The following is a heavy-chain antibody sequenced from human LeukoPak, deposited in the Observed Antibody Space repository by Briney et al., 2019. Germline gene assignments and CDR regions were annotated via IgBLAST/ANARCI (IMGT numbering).Heavy chain of an antibody. D-gene: IGHD7-27*01. CDR3: ARDREGTNWGPFDY. Sequence: SETLSLTCTVSGGSISNYYWSWIRQPPGKGLEWIGYIYYSGSTNYNPSLKSRVTISVDTSKNQFSLKLSSVTAADTAVYYCARDREGTNWGPFDYWGQGTLVTVSS. J-gene: IGHJ4*02. V-gene: IGHV4-59*01. CDR2: IYYSGST. CDR1: GGSISNYY.